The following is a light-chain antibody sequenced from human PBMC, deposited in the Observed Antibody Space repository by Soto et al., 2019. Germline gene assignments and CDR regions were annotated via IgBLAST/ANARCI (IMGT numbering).Light chain of an antibody. CDR3: QRYNSYSTWT. Sequence: DIKVTQCLSTLSSSLGDRVTVTCRSSQSISTWLAWYQQKPGKAPNLLXYDASSLESGVPSRFSGSGSGTEFTLTISSLQPADFATYYCQRYNSYSTWTFGQGTKVDIK. V-gene: IGKV1-5*01. CDR2: DAS. CDR1: QSISTW. J-gene: IGKJ1*01.